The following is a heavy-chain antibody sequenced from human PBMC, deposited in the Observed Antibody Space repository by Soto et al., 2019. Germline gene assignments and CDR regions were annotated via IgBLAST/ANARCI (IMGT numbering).Heavy chain of an antibody. J-gene: IGHJ5*02. D-gene: IGHD4-4*01. V-gene: IGHV3-23*01. Sequence: PGGSLRLSCAASGFTFSNHAMSWVRQAPGTGLEWVSAIDSGGGKTYYADSVKGRFTISRDNSMNTLYLQMDSLRAEDTAIYYCTKEHSKYPDNWFEPWGQGTRVTVSS. CDR3: TKEHSKYPDNWFEP. CDR1: GFTFSNHA. CDR2: IDSGGGKT.